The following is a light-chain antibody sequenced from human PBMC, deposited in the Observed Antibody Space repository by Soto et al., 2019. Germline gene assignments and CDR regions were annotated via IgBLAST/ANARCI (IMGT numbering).Light chain of an antibody. J-gene: IGKJ1*01. CDR2: GAS. CDR3: QQYNNWPPT. V-gene: IGKV3-15*01. Sequence: EIVMTQSPATLSVSPGERATLSCRASQSISTNLAWYQQKPGQAPRLLIYGASTRATGIPARFSGSGSGTEFTLTISSLQSEDFAVYYCQQYNNWPPTFGQGTKGEIK. CDR1: QSISTN.